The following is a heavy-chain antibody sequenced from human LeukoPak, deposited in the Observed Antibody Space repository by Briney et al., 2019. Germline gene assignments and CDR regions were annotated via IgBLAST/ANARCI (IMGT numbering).Heavy chain of an antibody. V-gene: IGHV3-23*01. J-gene: IGHJ4*02. D-gene: IGHD5-24*01. CDR1: GFTFSSYA. CDR2: VSGSGSST. Sequence: GGSLRLSCAASGFTFSSYAMSWVRQAPGKGLEWVSGVSGSGSSTYYADSVKGRFTISRDKSKNTLFLQMSSLRAEDTAVYYCAKSVDGYNYAGRFFDYWGQGTLVTVSS. CDR3: AKSVDGYNYAGRFFDY.